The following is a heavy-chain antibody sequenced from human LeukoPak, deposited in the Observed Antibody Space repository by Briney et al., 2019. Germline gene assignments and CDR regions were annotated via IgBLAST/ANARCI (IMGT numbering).Heavy chain of an antibody. J-gene: IGHJ5*02. CDR1: GGSFSGYY. Sequence: PSETLSLTCAVYGGSFSGYYWSWIRQPPGKGLEWIGKINHSGSTNYNPSLKSRVTISVDTSKNQFSLKLSSVTAADTAVYYCARTAARLRYFDWLFSGNWFDPWGQGTLVTVSS. CDR3: ARTAARLRYFDWLFSGNWFDP. CDR2: INHSGST. V-gene: IGHV4-34*01. D-gene: IGHD3-9*01.